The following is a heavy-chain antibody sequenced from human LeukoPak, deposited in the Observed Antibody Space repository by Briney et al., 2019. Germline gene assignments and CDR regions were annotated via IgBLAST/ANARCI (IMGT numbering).Heavy chain of an antibody. V-gene: IGHV1-18*01. Sequence: ASVKVSCKASGYTFINYGISWVRQAPGQGLEWMGWISAYNGNTNYAQKLQGRVTLTTDTSTSTAYMELSSLRSEDTAVYYCAGPDTAMVTWGQGTLVTVSS. J-gene: IGHJ4*02. CDR1: GYTFINYG. CDR2: ISAYNGNT. CDR3: AGPDTAMVT. D-gene: IGHD5-18*01.